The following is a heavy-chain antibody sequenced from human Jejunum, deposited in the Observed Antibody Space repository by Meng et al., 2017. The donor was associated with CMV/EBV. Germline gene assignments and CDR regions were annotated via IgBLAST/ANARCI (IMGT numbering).Heavy chain of an antibody. CDR3: VKDYPATSSVHYGNVFFDD. CDR1: SYYA. D-gene: IGHD2/OR15-2a*01. J-gene: IGHJ4*02. CDR2: MDQGGGKT. V-gene: IGHV3-23*03. Sequence: SYYATSGFTRKSQGKGLERVSGMDQGGGKTYIAGSVSGRYTISRDNSKITVYLQMSSLRAEDTAVYYCVKDYPATSSVHYGNVFFDDWGPGTLVTVSS.